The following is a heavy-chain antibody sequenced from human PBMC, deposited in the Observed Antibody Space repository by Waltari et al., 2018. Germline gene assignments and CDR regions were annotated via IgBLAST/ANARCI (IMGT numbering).Heavy chain of an antibody. D-gene: IGHD4-4*01. CDR2: IRSKAYGGTT. CDR1: GFTFGDYA. J-gene: IGHJ3*02. CDR3: VRGLQYSFDM. Sequence: EVQLVESGGGLVQPGRSLRLSCTASGFTFGDYAMSWFRQAPGKGREWVVFIRSKAYGGTTEYAASVKGRFTISRDNTKKSLYLQMNSLRAEDTAVYYCVRGLQYSFDMWGQGTMVTVSS. V-gene: IGHV3-49*03.